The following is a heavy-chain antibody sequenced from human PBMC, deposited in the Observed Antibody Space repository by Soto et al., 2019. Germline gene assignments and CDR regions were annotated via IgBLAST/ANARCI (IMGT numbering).Heavy chain of an antibody. D-gene: IGHD3-10*01. CDR2: MFSGGST. J-gene: IGHJ4*02. Sequence: EVQLVESGGGLVQPGGSLRLSCAASGFTVSSHYLNWVRQAPGKGLEWVSIMFSGGSTYYADSVKGRFTISRDNSRNTLYLQMNHVRAEDTAVYYCARIYGSGSYFRGQGTLVTVSS. CDR3: ARIYGSGSYF. CDR1: GFTVSSHY. V-gene: IGHV3-66*01.